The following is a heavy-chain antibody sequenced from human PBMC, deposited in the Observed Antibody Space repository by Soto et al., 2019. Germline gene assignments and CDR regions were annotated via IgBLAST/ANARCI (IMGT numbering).Heavy chain of an antibody. J-gene: IGHJ5*02. D-gene: IGHD3-22*01. CDR2: ISAYNGNT. CDR3: ARIGGYYYDSSGSPAWFDP. CDR1: GYTFTSYG. Sequence: ASVKVSCKASGYTFTSYGISWVRQAPGQGLEWMGWISAYNGNTNYAQKLQGRVTMTTDTSTSTAYMELRSLRSDDTAVYYCARIGGYYYDSSGSPAWFDPWGQGTLVTVSS. V-gene: IGHV1-18*01.